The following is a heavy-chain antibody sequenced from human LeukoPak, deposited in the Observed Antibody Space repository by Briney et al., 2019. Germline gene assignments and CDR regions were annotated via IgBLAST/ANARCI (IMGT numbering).Heavy chain of an antibody. CDR2: ISAYNGNT. J-gene: IGHJ5*02. D-gene: IGHD2-2*01. Sequence: ASVKVSCKASGYTFTSYGISWVRQAPGQGLEWMGWISAYNGNTNYAQKLQGRVTITTDTFTSTAYMELRSLGSDDTAVYYCARDCSSTSCYSVWFDPWGQGTLVTVSS. CDR1: GYTFTSYG. CDR3: ARDCSSTSCYSVWFDP. V-gene: IGHV1-18*01.